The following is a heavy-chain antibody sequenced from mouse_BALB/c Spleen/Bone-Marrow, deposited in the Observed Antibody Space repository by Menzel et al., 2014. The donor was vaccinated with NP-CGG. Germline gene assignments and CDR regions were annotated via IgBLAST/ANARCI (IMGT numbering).Heavy chain of an antibody. CDR1: GYTFTDYW. CDR3: ARSDYRYDPLAY. CDR2: IDTSDDYT. Sequence: VQVVESGAELVMPGASVKMSCKASGYTFTDYWIHWVKQRPGQGLEWIGAIDTSDDYTTYNQKFKGKATLTVDESSSTAYMQFSSLTSGDSAVYYCARSDYRYDPLAYWGQGTLVTVSA. D-gene: IGHD2-14*01. J-gene: IGHJ3*01. V-gene: IGHV1-69*01.